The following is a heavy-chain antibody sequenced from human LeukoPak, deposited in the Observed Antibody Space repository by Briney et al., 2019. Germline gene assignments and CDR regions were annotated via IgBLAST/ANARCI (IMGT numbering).Heavy chain of an antibody. Sequence: PGGSLRLSCAASGFTFSSYAMSWVRQAPGKGLEWVSTITGSGGSTYYADSVKGRFTISRDNSKNTLYLQMNSLRAEDTAVYYCAKGYYYNSGSYRYFDYWGQGTLVTVSS. V-gene: IGHV3-23*01. CDR1: GFTFSSYA. CDR3: AKGYYYNSGSYRYFDY. J-gene: IGHJ4*02. D-gene: IGHD3-10*01. CDR2: ITGSGGST.